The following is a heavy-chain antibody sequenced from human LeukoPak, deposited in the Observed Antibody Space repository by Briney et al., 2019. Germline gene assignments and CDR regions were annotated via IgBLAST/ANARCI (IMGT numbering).Heavy chain of an antibody. CDR2: FFTARRT. D-gene: IGHD2-8*02. J-gene: IGHJ4*02. V-gene: IGHV3-53*01. Sequence: GGSLRLSCAASGFNVSNNFMNWLRQAPGKGLEGVSVFFTARRTYYPGSAEGRFPNSRATSKNTLYLTMNSLRADATAVYYCAGTRGYAYGWNSGPGTLVTVSS. CDR1: GFNVSNNF. CDR3: AGTRGYAYGWN.